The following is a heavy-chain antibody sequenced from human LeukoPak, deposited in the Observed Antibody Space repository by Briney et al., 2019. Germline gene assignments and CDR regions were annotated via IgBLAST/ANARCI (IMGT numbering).Heavy chain of an antibody. D-gene: IGHD3-10*01. CDR2: IWYDGSNK. CDR3: AGEGSRGRPIHGYYYGMDV. CDR1: GFTFSSYG. Sequence: TEGSLRLSCAASGFTFSSYGMHWVRQAPGKGLEWVAVIWYDGSNKYYADSVKGRFTISRDNSKNTLYLQMNSLRAEDTAVYYCAGEGSRGRPIHGYYYGMDVWGQGTTVTVSS. V-gene: IGHV3-33*01. J-gene: IGHJ6*02.